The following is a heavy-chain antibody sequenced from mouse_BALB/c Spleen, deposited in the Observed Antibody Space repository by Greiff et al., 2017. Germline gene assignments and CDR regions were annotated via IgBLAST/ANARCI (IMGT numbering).Heavy chain of an antibody. CDR2: ISSGSSTI. CDR1: GFTFSSFG. V-gene: IGHV5-17*02. Sequence: DVKLVESGGGLVQPGGSRKLSCAASGFTFSSFGMHWVRQAPEKGLEWVAYISSGSSTIYYADTVKGRFTISRDNPKNTLFLQMTSLRSEDTAMYYCARNYGSSWAMDYWGQGTSVTVSS. J-gene: IGHJ4*01. D-gene: IGHD1-1*01. CDR3: ARNYGSSWAMDY.